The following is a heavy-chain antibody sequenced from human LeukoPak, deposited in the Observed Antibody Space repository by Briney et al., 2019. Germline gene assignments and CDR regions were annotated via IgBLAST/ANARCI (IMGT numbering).Heavy chain of an antibody. J-gene: IGHJ4*02. CDR1: GFTFSSYW. CDR3: AREGGDYGISA. D-gene: IGHD4-17*01. CDR2: INSDGSST. Sequence: PGGSLRLSCAASGFTFSSYWMHWVRQAPGKGLVWVSRINSDGSSTSYADSAKGRFTISRDNAKNTLYLQMNSLRAEDTAVYYCAREGGDYGISAWGQGALVTVSS. V-gene: IGHV3-74*01.